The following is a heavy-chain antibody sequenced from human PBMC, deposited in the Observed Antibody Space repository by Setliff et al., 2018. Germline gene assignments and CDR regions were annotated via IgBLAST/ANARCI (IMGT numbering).Heavy chain of an antibody. CDR3: ARGRGLEWLPESWFDP. CDR2: IYTGGST. CDR1: GDSINSGTYY. V-gene: IGHV4-61*02. D-gene: IGHD3-3*01. J-gene: IGHJ5*02. Sequence: TLSLTCSVSGDSINSGTYYWSWFRQSAGKGLEWIGRIYTGGSTNYNPPLKSRVTISLDTSKNHFSLTLTSVTAADTAVYYCARGRGLEWLPESWFDPWGQGTLVTVSS.